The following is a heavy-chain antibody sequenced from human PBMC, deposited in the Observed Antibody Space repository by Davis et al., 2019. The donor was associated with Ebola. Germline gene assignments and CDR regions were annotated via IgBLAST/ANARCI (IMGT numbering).Heavy chain of an antibody. CDR1: GFTFGSYW. Sequence: GESLKISCAASGFTFGSYWLSWVRHTPGKGLEWVANINQDGSEDYYVDSVKGRFAISRDNARNSVYLQMNSLRAEDTAIYYCAKGNQAGYPTTFDYWGQGTLVTVSA. CDR2: INQDGSED. V-gene: IGHV3-7*03. J-gene: IGHJ4*02. CDR3: AKGNQAGYPTTFDY. D-gene: IGHD3-9*01.